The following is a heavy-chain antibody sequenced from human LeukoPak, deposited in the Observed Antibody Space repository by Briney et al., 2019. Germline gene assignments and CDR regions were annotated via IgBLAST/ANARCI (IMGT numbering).Heavy chain of an antibody. CDR2: ISSSGSTI. CDR1: GFTFSDYY. D-gene: IGHD1-26*01. V-gene: IGHV3-11*01. J-gene: IGHJ4*02. Sequence: GSLRLSCAASGFTFSDYYMSWIRQAPGKGLEWVSYISSSGSTIYYADSVRGRFTISRDNAKNSLYLQMNSLRAEDTAVYYCAREISGERTYYFDYWGQGTLVTVSS. CDR3: AREISGERTYYFDY.